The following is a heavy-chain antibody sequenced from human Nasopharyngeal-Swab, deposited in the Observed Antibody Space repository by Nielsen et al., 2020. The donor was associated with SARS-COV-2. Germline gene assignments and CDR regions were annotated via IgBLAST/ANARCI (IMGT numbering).Heavy chain of an antibody. CDR3: ARAEGGLYAPDY. V-gene: IGHV3-21*01. Sequence: GRSLRLSCAASGFTFSSYSMNWVRQAPGKGLEWVSSISSSSSYIYYADSVKGRFTISRDNAKNSLYLQMNSLRAEDTAVYYCARAEGGLYAPDYWGQGTLVTVSS. CDR1: GFTFSSYS. D-gene: IGHD2-8*01. J-gene: IGHJ4*02. CDR2: ISSSSSYI.